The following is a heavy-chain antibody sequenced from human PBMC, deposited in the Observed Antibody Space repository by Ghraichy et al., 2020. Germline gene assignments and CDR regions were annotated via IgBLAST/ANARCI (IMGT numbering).Heavy chain of an antibody. CDR1: GGSISSGGYS. D-gene: IGHD4-23*01. CDR3: ARGGMTTVVYFDY. J-gene: IGHJ4*02. CDR2: IYHSGST. V-gene: IGHV4-30-2*01. Sequence: SETLSLTCAVSGGSISSGGYSWSWIRQPPGKGLEWIGYIYHSGSTYYNPSLKSRVTISVDRSKNQFSLKLSSVTAADTAVYYCARGGMTTVVYFDYWGQGTLVTVSS.